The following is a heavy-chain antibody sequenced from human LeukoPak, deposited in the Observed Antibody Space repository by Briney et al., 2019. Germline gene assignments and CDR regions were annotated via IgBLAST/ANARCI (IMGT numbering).Heavy chain of an antibody. V-gene: IGHV1-69*06. CDR2: IIPIFGTA. Sequence: SVKVTCKASGGTFSSYAISWVRQAPGQGLEWMGGIIPIFGTANYAQKFQGRVTITADKSTSTAYMELSSLRSEDTAVYYCARDGDGYKLAYFDYWGQGTLVTVSS. D-gene: IGHD5-24*01. CDR1: GGTFSSYA. CDR3: ARDGDGYKLAYFDY. J-gene: IGHJ4*02.